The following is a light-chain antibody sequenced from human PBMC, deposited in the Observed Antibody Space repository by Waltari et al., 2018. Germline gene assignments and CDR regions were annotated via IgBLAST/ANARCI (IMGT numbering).Light chain of an antibody. CDR1: SSNLGAGSD. Sequence: QSVLTQPPSVSGAPGQRVTISCTGSSSNLGAGSDVHWYQQLPGTAPKLLIYGNSNRPSGVPDRFSGSKSGTSASLAITGLQAEDEADYYCQSYDSSAQVFGGGTKLTVL. CDR3: QSYDSSAQV. J-gene: IGLJ3*02. CDR2: GNS. V-gene: IGLV1-40*01.